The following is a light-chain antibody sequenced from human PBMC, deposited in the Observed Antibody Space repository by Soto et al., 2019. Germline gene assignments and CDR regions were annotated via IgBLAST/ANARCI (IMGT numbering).Light chain of an antibody. CDR2: GAS. V-gene: IGKV3-20*01. CDR3: QQYVSSGT. J-gene: IGKJ1*01. CDR1: QSVSNNY. Sequence: ALSQTPGTLSLSPGERATLSCRASQSVSNNYLAWYQQKPGQAPRLLIYGASNRATGIPDRFSGSGSGTDFTLTISRLEPEDFAVYYCQQYVSSGTFGQGSMVDI.